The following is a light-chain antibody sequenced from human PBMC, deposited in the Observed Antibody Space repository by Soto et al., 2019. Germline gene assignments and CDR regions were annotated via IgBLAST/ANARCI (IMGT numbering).Light chain of an antibody. CDR2: GTS. J-gene: IGKJ5*01. V-gene: IGKV3-20*01. CDR1: QRISRAS. CDR3: QQYDSSPPFT. Sequence: EIVLTQSPGTLSLSPGESATLCCRASQRISRASLAWYQQRPGQAPRLLIYGTSNRATGVSDRFSGSASGTDFTLTITRLEPEDLAVYYCQQYDSSPPFTFGPGTRLEIK.